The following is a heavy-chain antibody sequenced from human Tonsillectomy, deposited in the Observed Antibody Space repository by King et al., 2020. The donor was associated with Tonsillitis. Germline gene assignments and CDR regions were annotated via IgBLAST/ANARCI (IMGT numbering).Heavy chain of an antibody. J-gene: IGHJ6*02. CDR3: AILGTVTKDYYSYGMDV. V-gene: IGHV5-51*01. CDR1: GYSFTTYW. D-gene: IGHD4-17*01. Sequence: DVQLVESGAEVKKPGESLKISCKGSGYSFTTYWIGWVRQMPGKGLEWMGIIYPGDSDTRYSPSFQGQVTISADKSISAAYLQWRSLKASDTAMYYCAILGTVTKDYYSYGMDVWGQGTTVTVSS. CDR2: IYPGDSDT.